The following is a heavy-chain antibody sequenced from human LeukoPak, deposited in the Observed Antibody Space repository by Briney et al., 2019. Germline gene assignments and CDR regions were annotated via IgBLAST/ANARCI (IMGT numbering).Heavy chain of an antibody. CDR1: GFTFSSYA. CDR2: ISYDGSNK. J-gene: IGHJ6*02. Sequence: GRSLRLSCAASGFTFSSYAMHWVRQAPGKGLEWVAVISYDGSNKYYADSVKGRFTISRDNSKNTLYLQMNSLRAEDTAVYYCAREGCSSTSCHSYYYYGMDVWGQGTTVTVSS. V-gene: IGHV3-30-3*01. D-gene: IGHD2-2*02. CDR3: AREGCSSTSCHSYYYYGMDV.